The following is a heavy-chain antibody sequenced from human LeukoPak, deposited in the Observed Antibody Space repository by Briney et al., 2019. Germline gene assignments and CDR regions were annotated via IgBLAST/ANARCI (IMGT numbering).Heavy chain of an antibody. CDR2: IFPDDSDI. CDR1: GYSFTSYW. D-gene: IGHD5-24*01. Sequence: GESLKISSKGSGYSFTSYWIGWVRQMPGKGLEWMGIIFPDDSDIRYNPSFQGQVTISADKSISTAYLQWRSLKASDSAMYYCARQESEMTTPANRYFDHWGQGTLVTVSS. J-gene: IGHJ4*02. V-gene: IGHV5-51*01. CDR3: ARQESEMTTPANRYFDH.